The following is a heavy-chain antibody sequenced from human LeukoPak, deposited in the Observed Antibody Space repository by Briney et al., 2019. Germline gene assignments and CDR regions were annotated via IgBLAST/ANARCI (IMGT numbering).Heavy chain of an antibody. J-gene: IGHJ4*02. CDR1: GLIFSSYY. CDR3: ARVRGYCSSTRCYPYYFDY. CDR2: ITSSGSMM. D-gene: IGHD2-2*01. Sequence: PGGSLRLSCAAPGLIFSSYYMGWIRQAPGKGLEWVSYITSSGSMMYYADSVKGRFTISRDNAKNSLYVQMDSLRAEDPAMYYCARVRGYCSSTRCYPYYFDYWGQGTLVTVSS. V-gene: IGHV3-11*04.